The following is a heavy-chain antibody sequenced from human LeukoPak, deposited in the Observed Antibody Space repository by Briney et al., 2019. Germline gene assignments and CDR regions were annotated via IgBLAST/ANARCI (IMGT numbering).Heavy chain of an antibody. CDR2: INPNSGGT. Sequence: GASVKVSCKASGYTFTGYYIHWVRQAPGQGLEWMGWINPNSGGTNYAQKFQGRVTMTRDTSISTAYMELSRLRSDDTAVYYCARDDIAVAGPGDYWRQGTLVTVSS. CDR1: GYTFTGYY. CDR3: ARDDIAVAGPGDY. J-gene: IGHJ4*02. V-gene: IGHV1-2*02. D-gene: IGHD6-19*01.